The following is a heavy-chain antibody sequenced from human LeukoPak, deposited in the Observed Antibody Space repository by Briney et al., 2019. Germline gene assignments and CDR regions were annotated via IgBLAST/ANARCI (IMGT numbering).Heavy chain of an antibody. CDR2: FDPEDGET. J-gene: IGHJ4*02. Sequence: ASVKASCKVSVYTLTELSMHWVRQAPGKGLEWMGGFDPEDGETIYAQKFQGRVTMTEDTSTDTAYMELSSLRSEDTAVYYCATGAKGYGSGSPPNWGQGTLVTVSS. CDR1: VYTLTELS. V-gene: IGHV1-24*01. CDR3: ATGAKGYGSGSPPN. D-gene: IGHD3-10*01.